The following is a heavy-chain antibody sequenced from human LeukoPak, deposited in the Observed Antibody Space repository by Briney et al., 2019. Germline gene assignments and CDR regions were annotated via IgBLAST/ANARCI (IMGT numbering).Heavy chain of an antibody. CDR3: AREGRDSSGYRYYFDC. CDR2: IYDGGSA. V-gene: IGHV3-66*01. J-gene: IGHJ4*02. CDR1: GFTVSSNC. Sequence: GGSLRLSCAASGFTVSSNCMSWVRQAPGKGLEWVSVIYDGGSAYYADSVKGRFTISRDNSKNTSYLQMNSLRAEDTAVYYCAREGRDSSGYRYYFDCWGQGTLVTVSS. D-gene: IGHD3-22*01.